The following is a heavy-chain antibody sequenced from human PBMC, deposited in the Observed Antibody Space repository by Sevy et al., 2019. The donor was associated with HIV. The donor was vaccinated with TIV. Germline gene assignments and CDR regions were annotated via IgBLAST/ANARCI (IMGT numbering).Heavy chain of an antibody. J-gene: IGHJ4*02. Sequence: ASVKVSCKASGYTFTSYGISWVRQAPGQGLEWMGWISAYNGNTNYAQKLQGRVTMTTDTSTSTAYMELRSLRSDDTAVYYCARDLGIVVVVAGTFDYWGQGTLVTVSS. CDR3: ARDLGIVVVVAGTFDY. D-gene: IGHD2-15*01. V-gene: IGHV1-18*04. CDR2: ISAYNGNT. CDR1: GYTFTSYG.